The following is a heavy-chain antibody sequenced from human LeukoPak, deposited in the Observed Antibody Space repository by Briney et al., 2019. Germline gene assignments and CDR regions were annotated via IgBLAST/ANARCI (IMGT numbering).Heavy chain of an antibody. D-gene: IGHD3-10*01. J-gene: IGHJ5*02. V-gene: IGHV3-7*01. Sequence: GGSLRLSCAASGFIFSSNWMSWVRRAPGKGLEWVANIKQDGSEKYYVDSVKGRFTISRDNAKNSLYLQMNSLRAEDTAVYYCVRGYYGSGAGGGWFDPWGQGTLVTVSS. CDR1: GFIFSSNW. CDR3: VRGYYGSGAGGGWFDP. CDR2: IKQDGSEK.